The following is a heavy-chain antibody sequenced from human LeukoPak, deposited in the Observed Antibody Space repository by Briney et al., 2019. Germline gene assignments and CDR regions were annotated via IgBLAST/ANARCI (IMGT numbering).Heavy chain of an antibody. CDR1: GFTFSTYA. CDR3: ARDSGSSYGYYFLH. Sequence: GGSLRLSCAASGFTFSTYAMHWVRQAPGKGLEWVAVIWYDGSNKYYGDSVKGRLTISRDNSKNTLFLQMNSLRAEDTAVYYCARDSGSSYGYYFLHWGQGTLVTVSS. J-gene: IGHJ1*01. CDR2: IWYDGSNK. D-gene: IGHD1-26*01. V-gene: IGHV3-33*01.